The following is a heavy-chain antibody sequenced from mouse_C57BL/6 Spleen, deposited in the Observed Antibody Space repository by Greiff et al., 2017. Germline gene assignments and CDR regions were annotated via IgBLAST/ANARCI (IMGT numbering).Heavy chain of an antibody. CDR1: GYAFSSSW. CDR3: ARYGNYGNGYFDV. J-gene: IGHJ1*03. D-gene: IGHD2-1*01. V-gene: IGHV1-82*01. CDR2: IYPGDGDT. Sequence: QVQLQQSGPELVKPGASVKISCKASGYAFSSSWMNWVKQRPGKGLEWIGRIYPGDGDTNYNGKFKGKATRTADKSSSTAYMQLSSLTSEDSAVYFCARYGNYGNGYFDVWGTGTTVTVSS.